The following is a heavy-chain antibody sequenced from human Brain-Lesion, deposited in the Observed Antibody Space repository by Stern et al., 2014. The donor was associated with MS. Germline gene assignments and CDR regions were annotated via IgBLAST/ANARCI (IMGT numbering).Heavy chain of an antibody. CDR3: ARGPYYFDGSGYHY. D-gene: IGHD3-22*01. CDR2: NDHSGSG. CDR1: GGSFSGYY. V-gene: IGHV4-34*01. J-gene: IGHJ4*02. Sequence: QVQLQQSGAGLLKPSETLSLTCAVSGGSFSGYYWTWIRQSPEKGLALIGQNDHSGSGEYNPSLKSRVTMSVDTSNTEFSLKLSSMTAADTAVYYCARGPYYFDGSGYHYWGQGTQVTVSS.